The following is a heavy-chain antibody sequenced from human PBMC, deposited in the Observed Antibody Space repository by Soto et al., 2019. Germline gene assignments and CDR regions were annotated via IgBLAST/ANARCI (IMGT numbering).Heavy chain of an antibody. Sequence: GGSLRLSCAASGFTFSSYAMHWVRQAPGKGLEWVAVISYDGSNKYYADSVKGRFTISRDNSKNTLYLQMNSLRAEDTAVYYCARADMITFGGVMPYYGMDVWGQGTTVTVS. D-gene: IGHD3-16*01. CDR3: ARADMITFGGVMPYYGMDV. CDR1: GFTFSSYA. V-gene: IGHV3-30-3*01. CDR2: ISYDGSNK. J-gene: IGHJ6*02.